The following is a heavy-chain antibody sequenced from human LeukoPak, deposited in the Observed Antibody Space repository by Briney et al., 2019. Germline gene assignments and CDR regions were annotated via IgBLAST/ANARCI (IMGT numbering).Heavy chain of an antibody. J-gene: IGHJ4*02. CDR1: GGSISSGSYY. CDR2: IYTSGST. V-gene: IGHV4-61*02. D-gene: IGHD2-2*01. Sequence: SETLSLTCTVSGGSISSGSYYWSWIRQPAGKGLEWIGRIYTSGSTNYNPSLKSRVTISVDTSKNQFSLKLSSVTAADTAVYYCARGCSSTSCYLGSVDYWGQGTLVTVSS. CDR3: ARGCSSTSCYLGSVDY.